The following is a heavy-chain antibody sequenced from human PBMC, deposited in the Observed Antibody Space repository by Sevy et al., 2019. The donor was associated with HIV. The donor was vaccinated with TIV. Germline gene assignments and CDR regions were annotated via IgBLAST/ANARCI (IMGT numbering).Heavy chain of an antibody. CDR3: AKDYYDSGGDYFYPARPTAFDL. J-gene: IGHJ3*01. V-gene: IGHV3-23*01. CDR2: INGNGDST. Sequence: GGSLRLSCAGSVFIFNNYAMSWVRQVPGKGLEWVSGINGNGDSTNYADSAKGRFTISRDNSKSTLYLQMNSLRAEDTAVYYCAKDYYDSGGDYFYPARPTAFDLWGQGTMVTVSS. CDR1: VFIFNNYA. D-gene: IGHD3-22*01.